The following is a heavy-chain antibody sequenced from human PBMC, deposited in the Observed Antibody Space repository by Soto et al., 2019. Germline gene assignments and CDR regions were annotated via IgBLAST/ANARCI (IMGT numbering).Heavy chain of an antibody. D-gene: IGHD6-13*01. Sequence: SSETLSLTCAVCGGSISSSNWWVWVRKPPGKGLEWIGECYHSGSTNYNPSLKSRVTISVDKSKNQFSLKLSSVTAADTAVYYCARDRSIAAAATGWFDPWGQGTLVTVSS. CDR2: CYHSGST. V-gene: IGHV4-4*02. CDR3: ARDRSIAAAATGWFDP. J-gene: IGHJ5*02. CDR1: GGSISSSNW.